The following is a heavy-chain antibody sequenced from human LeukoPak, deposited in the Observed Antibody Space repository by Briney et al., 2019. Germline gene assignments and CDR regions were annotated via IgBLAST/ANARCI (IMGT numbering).Heavy chain of an antibody. CDR2: ISGSGGST. V-gene: IGHV3-23*01. CDR3: AKGGYSGYDRGGYFDY. D-gene: IGHD5-12*01. CDR1: GFSFDSYA. J-gene: IGHJ4*02. Sequence: GGSLRLSCVASGFSFDSYAMSWIRQAPGKGLEWVSAISGSGGSTYYADSVKGRFTISRDNSKNTLYLQMNSLRAEDTAVYYCAKGGYSGYDRGGYFDYWGQGTLVTVSS.